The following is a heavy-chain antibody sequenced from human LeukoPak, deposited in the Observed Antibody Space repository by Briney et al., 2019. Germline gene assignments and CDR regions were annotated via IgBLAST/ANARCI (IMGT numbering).Heavy chain of an antibody. V-gene: IGHV3-30*18. D-gene: IGHD3-10*01. CDR3: AKDGDSGDFDY. CDR2: ISHDGSNK. Sequence: PGGSLRLSCAASGFTFTNYGMHWVRQAPGKGLEWVAVISHDGSNKYYADSVKGRFTISRDNSKNTLYLQMNSLRAEDTAVFYCAKDGDSGDFDYWGQGTLVTVSS. CDR1: GFTFTNYG. J-gene: IGHJ4*02.